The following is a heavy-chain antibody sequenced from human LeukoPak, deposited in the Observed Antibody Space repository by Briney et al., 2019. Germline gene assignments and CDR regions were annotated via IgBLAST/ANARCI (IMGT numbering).Heavy chain of an antibody. D-gene: IGHD2-15*01. J-gene: IGHJ6*03. CDR2: ISNSGST. CDR1: GGPITSHY. V-gene: IGHV4-59*11. CDR3: GRDALVGYFSYYYMDV. Sequence: KASETLSLTCTVSGGPITSHYWTWIRQSPVKGLEWIGDISNSGSTSYNPSLKSRVTVSIDTSKNQFSLKLRSVTAADTAVYYCGRDALVGYFSYYYMDVWGKGTTVTVSS.